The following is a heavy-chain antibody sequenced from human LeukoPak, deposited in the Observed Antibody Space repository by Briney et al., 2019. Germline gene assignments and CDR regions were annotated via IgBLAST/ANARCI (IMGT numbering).Heavy chain of an antibody. CDR2: ISGYNGDT. CDR3: ARAGADSAAYFYYAMDV. CDR1: GYTFTSYG. D-gene: IGHD2-15*01. Sequence: ASVKVSCKTSGYTFTSYGISWVRQAPGQGLGWMGWISGYNGDTHYAQNLQDRVTMTTDTSTSTAYMDVRSLGSDDTAVYYCARAGADSAAYFYYAMDVWGQGTTVTVSS. V-gene: IGHV1-18*01. J-gene: IGHJ6*02.